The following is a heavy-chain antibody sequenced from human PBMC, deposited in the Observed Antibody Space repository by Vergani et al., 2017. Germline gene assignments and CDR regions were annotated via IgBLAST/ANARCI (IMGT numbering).Heavy chain of an antibody. CDR3: ARDKLELRHRREKGGEFDP. V-gene: IGHV1-69*06. CDR1: GGTLRSYD. Sequence: QVQRVQSGAEGKKPGSSVKVSCKASGGTLRSYDSRGVGKASGQGLEWIGGISTIFGTANYAQKFQGRVTITAAKSTSTAYMELSSLRSEDTAVYYCARDKLELRHRREKGGEFDPWGQGTLVTVSS. J-gene: IGHJ5*02. CDR2: ISTIFGTA. D-gene: IGHD1-7*01.